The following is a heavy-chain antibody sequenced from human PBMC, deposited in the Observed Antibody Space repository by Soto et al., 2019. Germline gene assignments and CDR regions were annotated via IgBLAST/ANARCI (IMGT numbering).Heavy chain of an antibody. V-gene: IGHV3-33*01. J-gene: IGHJ6*02. Sequence: GGSLRLSCAASGFTFSSYGMHWVRQAPGKXLEWVAVIWYDGSNKYYADSVKGRFTISRDNSKNTLYLQMNSLRAEDTAVYYCAREARLGYCSGGSCYTLGMDVWGQGTTVTVSS. CDR2: IWYDGSNK. CDR3: AREARLGYCSGGSCYTLGMDV. D-gene: IGHD2-15*01. CDR1: GFTFSSYG.